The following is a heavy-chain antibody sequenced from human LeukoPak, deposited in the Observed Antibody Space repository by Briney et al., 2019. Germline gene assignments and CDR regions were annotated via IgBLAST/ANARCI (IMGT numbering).Heavy chain of an antibody. D-gene: IGHD2-15*01. V-gene: IGHV5-51*01. CDR3: ARHYRYSSAYYGPSGSYYYSLDV. J-gene: IGHJ6*04. CDR1: GYSFSTYW. CDR2: IYPGDSET. Sequence: GESLKISCKGSGYSFSTYWIGWVRQMSGKGLEWMGIIYPGDSETRYSPSFQGQVTISADKSINTAYLQWSSLKASDTGTYYCARHYRYSSAYYGPSGSYYYSLDVWGKGTTVTVSS.